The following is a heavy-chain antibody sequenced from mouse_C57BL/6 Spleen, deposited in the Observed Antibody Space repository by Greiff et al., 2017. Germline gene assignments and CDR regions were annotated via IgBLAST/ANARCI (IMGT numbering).Heavy chain of an antibody. D-gene: IGHD5-5*01. CDR3: ARDYRGDY. Sequence: EVKLMESGGGLVKPGGSLKLSCAASGFTFSDYGMHWVRQAPEKGLEWVAYISSGSSTIYYADTVKGRFTISRDNAKNTLFLQMTSLRSEDTAMYYCARDYRGDYWVQGTSVTVSS. J-gene: IGHJ4*01. V-gene: IGHV5-17*01. CDR2: ISSGSSTI. CDR1: GFTFSDYG.